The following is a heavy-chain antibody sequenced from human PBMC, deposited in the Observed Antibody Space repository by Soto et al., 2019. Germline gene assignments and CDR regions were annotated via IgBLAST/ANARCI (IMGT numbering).Heavy chain of an antibody. V-gene: IGHV4-59*01. Sequence: QVQLQESGPGLVKPSETLSLTCTVSGGSISSYYRSWIRQPPGKGLEWIGYIYYSGSTNYNPSLKSRVTISVDTSKNQFSLKLSSVTAADTAVYYCARAIIAARWGWFDPWGQGTLVTVSS. D-gene: IGHD6-6*01. CDR3: ARAIIAARWGWFDP. CDR2: IYYSGST. CDR1: GGSISSYY. J-gene: IGHJ5*02.